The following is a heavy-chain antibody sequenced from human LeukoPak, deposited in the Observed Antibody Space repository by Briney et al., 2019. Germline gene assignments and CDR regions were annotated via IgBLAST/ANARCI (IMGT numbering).Heavy chain of an antibody. D-gene: IGHD6-13*01. Sequence: SSETLSLTCTVSGGSISSGDYYWSWIRQPPGKGLEWIGYIYYSGSTYYNPSLKSRVTISVDTSKNQFSLKLSSVTAADTAVYYCARDYYSSIEGSYFDYWGQGTLVTVSS. CDR2: IYYSGST. CDR3: ARDYYSSIEGSYFDY. CDR1: GGSISSGDYY. J-gene: IGHJ4*02. V-gene: IGHV4-30-4*01.